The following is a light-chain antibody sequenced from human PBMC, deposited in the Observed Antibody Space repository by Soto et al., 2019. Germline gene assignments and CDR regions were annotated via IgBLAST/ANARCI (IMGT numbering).Light chain of an antibody. CDR2: GAS. CDR1: QSVSSSY. J-gene: IGKJ3*01. V-gene: IGKV3-20*01. Sequence: EIVLTQSPGTLSLSPGERATLSCRASQSVSSSYLAWYQQKPGQAPRLLSYGASSRAAGIPDRFSGSGSGTDFTLTISRLEHEDVAVYYCQQCGGSPLFTFGPGTKVDIK. CDR3: QQCGGSPLFT.